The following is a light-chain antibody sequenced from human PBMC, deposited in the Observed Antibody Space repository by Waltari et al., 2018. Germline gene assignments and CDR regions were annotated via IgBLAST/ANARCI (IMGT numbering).Light chain of an antibody. Sequence: DIQMTQSPSSLSASVGDRVTITCRASQGIINYLAWYQQKPGKVPKLLIYVASALQPGVPSRFSGSGSGTDFTLTISSLQPEDVATYYCQNYYGAPWTFGQGTKVEIK. CDR3: QNYYGAPWT. CDR1: QGIINY. V-gene: IGKV1-27*01. J-gene: IGKJ1*01. CDR2: VAS.